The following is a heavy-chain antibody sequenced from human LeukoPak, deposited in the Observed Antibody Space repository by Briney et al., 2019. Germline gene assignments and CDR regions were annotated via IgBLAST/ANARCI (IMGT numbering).Heavy chain of an antibody. CDR3: ARGFWSGYYNSNWFDP. D-gene: IGHD3-3*01. CDR2: IHHSGNT. CDR1: GYSLNSGYF. J-gene: IGHJ5*02. V-gene: IGHV4-38-2*02. Sequence: SETLSLTCTVSGYSLNSGYFWGWIRQPPGKGLEWIGNIHHSGNTYYNPSLQSRVTISVDTSKNQFSLRLSSVTAADTAVYYCARGFWSGYYNSNWFDPWGQGTLVTVSS.